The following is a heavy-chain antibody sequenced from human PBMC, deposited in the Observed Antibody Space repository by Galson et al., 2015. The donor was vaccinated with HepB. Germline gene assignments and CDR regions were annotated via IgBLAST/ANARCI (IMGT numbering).Heavy chain of an antibody. V-gene: IGHV4-39*01. D-gene: IGHD3-10*01. CDR3: ASNYYGFPGGDY. CDR1: GGSISSSSYY. J-gene: IGHJ4*02. Sequence: LSLTCTVSGGSISSSSYYWGWIRQPPGKGLEWIGTIYYSGSTYYNPSLKSRVTISVDTSKNQFSLKLSSVTAADTAVYYCASNYYGFPGGDYWGQGTLVTVSS. CDR2: IYYSGST.